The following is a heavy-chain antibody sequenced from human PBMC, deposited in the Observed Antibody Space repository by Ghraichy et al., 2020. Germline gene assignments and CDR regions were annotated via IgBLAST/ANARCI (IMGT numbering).Heavy chain of an antibody. V-gene: IGHV3-23*01. CDR2: IRGSGSST. D-gene: IGHD3-22*01. CDR1: AFTFSSYA. Sequence: GGSLRLSCAASAFTFSSYAMTWVRQAPGKGLEWVSTIRGSGSSTYYTDSVKGRFTISRDNSKNTLYLQMNSLRAEDTAVYYCAKDRDYYDSSGYYFYAFDIWGQGTLVTVSS. J-gene: IGHJ3*02. CDR3: AKDRDYYDSSGYYFYAFDI.